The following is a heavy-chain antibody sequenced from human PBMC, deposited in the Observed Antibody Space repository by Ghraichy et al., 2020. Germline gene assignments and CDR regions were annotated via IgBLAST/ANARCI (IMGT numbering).Heavy chain of an antibody. V-gene: IGHV3-33*01. D-gene: IGHD2-2*01. CDR2: IWYDGSNK. Sequence: GGSLRLSCVVSGFTFSNYAMHWVRQAPGKGLEWVAGIWYDGSNKYYVDYVKGRFNISRDNSKNTLYLQMNSLRAEDTAVYHCARGGFVVVGGIATFSYYGMDVWGQGTTVSVSS. J-gene: IGHJ6*02. CDR3: ARGGFVVVGGIATFSYYGMDV. CDR1: GFTFSNYA.